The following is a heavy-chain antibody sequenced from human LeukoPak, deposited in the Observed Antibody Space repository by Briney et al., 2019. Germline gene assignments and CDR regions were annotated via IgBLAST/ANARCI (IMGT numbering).Heavy chain of an antibody. D-gene: IGHD3-9*01. CDR2: ISSSSSTI. CDR1: GFTFSNYA. Sequence: GGSLRLSCAASGFTFSNYAMTWVRQAPGKGLEWVSYISSSSSTIYYADSVKGRFTISRDNAKNSLYLQMNSLRAEDTAVYYCARDSDILTGYYNIPFDYWGQGTLVTVSS. J-gene: IGHJ4*02. CDR3: ARDSDILTGYYNIPFDY. V-gene: IGHV3-48*01.